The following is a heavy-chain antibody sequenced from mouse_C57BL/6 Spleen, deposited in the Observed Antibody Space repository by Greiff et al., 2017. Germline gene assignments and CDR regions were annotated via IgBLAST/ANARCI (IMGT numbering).Heavy chain of an antibody. D-gene: IGHD1-1*01. CDR3: ARWATVVEKPDD. Sequence: QVQLQQSGPELVKPGASVKISCKASGYAFSSSWMNWVKQRPGKGLEWIGRIYPGDGDTNYNGKFKGKATLTADKSSSTAYMQLSSLTSEDSAVYFCARWATVVEKPDDGGQGTTLTVSS. J-gene: IGHJ2*01. V-gene: IGHV1-82*01. CDR1: GYAFSSSW. CDR2: IYPGDGDT.